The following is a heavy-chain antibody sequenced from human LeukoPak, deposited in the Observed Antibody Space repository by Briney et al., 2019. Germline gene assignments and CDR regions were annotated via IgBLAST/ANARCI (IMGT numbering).Heavy chain of an antibody. CDR1: GFTFSNAW. D-gene: IGHD4-17*01. J-gene: IGHJ4*02. CDR2: INWNGGST. Sequence: GGSLRLSCAASGFTFSNAWMSWVRQAPGKGLEWVSGINWNGGSTGYADSVKGRFTISRDNAKNSLYLQMNSLRAEDTALYYCARDDDYGDRFDYWGQGTLVTVSS. CDR3: ARDDDYGDRFDY. V-gene: IGHV3-20*04.